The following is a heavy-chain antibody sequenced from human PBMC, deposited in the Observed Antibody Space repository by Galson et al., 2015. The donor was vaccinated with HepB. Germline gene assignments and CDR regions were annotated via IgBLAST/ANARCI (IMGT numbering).Heavy chain of an antibody. Sequence: SVKVSCKASGGTFSSYAISWVRQAPGQGLEWMGGIIPIFGTANYAQKFQGRVTITADKSTSTAYMELSSLRSEDTAVYYCARVLGGHPQVYYYYYGMDVWGQGTTVTVSS. CDR2: IIPIFGTA. D-gene: IGHD4-23*01. CDR3: ARVLGGHPQVYYYYYGMDV. J-gene: IGHJ6*02. CDR1: GGTFSSYA. V-gene: IGHV1-69*06.